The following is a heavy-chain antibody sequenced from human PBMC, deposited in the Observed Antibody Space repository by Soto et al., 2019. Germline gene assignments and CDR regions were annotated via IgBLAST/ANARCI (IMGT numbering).Heavy chain of an antibody. CDR3: ASSPYYDFWSGYWAY. V-gene: IGHV1-69*13. Sequence: SVKVSCRASGGTFSSYAISWVRQAPGQGLEWMGGIIPIFGTANYAQKFRGRVTITADESTSTAYMELSSLRSEDTAVYYCASSPYYDFWSGYWAYWGQGTLVTVSS. CDR2: IIPIFGTA. CDR1: GGTFSSYA. J-gene: IGHJ4*02. D-gene: IGHD3-3*01.